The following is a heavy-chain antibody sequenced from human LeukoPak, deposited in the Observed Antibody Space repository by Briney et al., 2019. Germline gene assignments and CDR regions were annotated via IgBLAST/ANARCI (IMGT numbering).Heavy chain of an antibody. V-gene: IGHV3-23*01. CDR1: GFTFSIYA. J-gene: IGHJ5*02. D-gene: IGHD2-21*01. CDR2: ISGSGVNT. CDR3: ARDVPYCGGDCYSVLWFDP. Sequence: GGSLRLSCAASGFTFSIYAMSWVRQTPGKGLEWVSTISGSGVNTYYADSVKGRFTISRDNSKNTLYLQMNSLRAEDTAVYYCARDVPYCGGDCYSVLWFDPWGQGTLVTVSS.